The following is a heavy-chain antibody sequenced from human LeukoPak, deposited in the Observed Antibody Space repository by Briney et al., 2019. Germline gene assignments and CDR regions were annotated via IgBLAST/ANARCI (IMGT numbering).Heavy chain of an antibody. D-gene: IGHD3-10*01. CDR3: ARDNAWFGESSWFDP. V-gene: IGHV1-2*02. CDR2: INPNSGGT. J-gene: IGHJ5*02. CDR1: GYTFTGYY. Sequence: GASVKVSCKASGYTFTGYYMHWVRQAPGQGLEWMGWINPNSGGTNYAQKFQGRVTMTRDTSISTAYMELSRLRSDDTAVYYCARDNAWFGESSWFDPWGQGTPVTVSS.